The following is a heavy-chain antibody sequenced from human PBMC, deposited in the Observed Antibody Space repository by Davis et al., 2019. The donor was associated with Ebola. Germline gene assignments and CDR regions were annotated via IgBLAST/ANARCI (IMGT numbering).Heavy chain of an antibody. Sequence: AASAKVSCKASGYTFTSYGISWVRQAPGQGLEWMGWISAYNGNTNYAQKLQGRVTMTTDTSTSTAYMELRSLRSDDTAVFYCARATFGYNSGWYADYWGPGSLVTVSP. V-gene: IGHV1-18*04. CDR1: GYTFTSYG. D-gene: IGHD6-19*01. CDR3: ARATFGYNSGWYADY. CDR2: ISAYNGNT. J-gene: IGHJ4*02.